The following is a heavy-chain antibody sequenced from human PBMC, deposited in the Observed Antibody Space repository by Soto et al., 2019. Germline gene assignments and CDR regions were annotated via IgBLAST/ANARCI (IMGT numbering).Heavy chain of an antibody. CDR2: IYYSGST. D-gene: IGHD3-22*01. CDR1: GGSITRGGYY. V-gene: IGHV4-61*08. CDR3: ARDSTYYFDSSGSAVRAFDI. Sequence: PSETLSLTCTVSGGSITRGGYYWSWIRQHPGKGLEWIGYIYYSGSTNYNPSLKSRVTISVDTSKNQFSLKLSSVTAADTAVYYFARDSTYYFDSSGSAVRAFDIWGQGTMVTVSS. J-gene: IGHJ3*02.